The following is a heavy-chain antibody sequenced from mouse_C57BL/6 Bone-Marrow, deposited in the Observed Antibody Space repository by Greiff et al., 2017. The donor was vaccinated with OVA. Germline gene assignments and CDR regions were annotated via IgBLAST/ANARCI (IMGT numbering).Heavy chain of an antibody. Sequence: EVKLVESGGGLVKPGGSLKLSCAASGFTFSSYAMSWVRQTPEKRLEWVATISDGGSYTYYPDNVKGRFTISRDNAKNNLYLQMSNLKSEDTAMYYGARDRGYGSSYVDYGGQGTTLTVSS. CDR1: GFTFSSYA. J-gene: IGHJ2*01. V-gene: IGHV5-4*01. D-gene: IGHD1-1*01. CDR3: ARDRGYGSSYVDY. CDR2: ISDGGSYT.